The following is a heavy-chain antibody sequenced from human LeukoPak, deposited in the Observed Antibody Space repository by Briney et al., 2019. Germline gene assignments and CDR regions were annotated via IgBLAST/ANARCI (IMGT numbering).Heavy chain of an antibody. CDR1: GGTFSSYA. D-gene: IGHD4-23*01. Sequence: SVKVSCKASGGTFSSYAISWVRQAPGQGLEWMGGIIPIFGTANYAQKFQGRVTITADESTSTAYMELGSLRSDDTAVYYCARDKAVTAEVTQHFQHWGQGTLVTVSS. CDR2: IIPIFGTA. CDR3: ARDKAVTAEVTQHFQH. J-gene: IGHJ1*01. V-gene: IGHV1-69*01.